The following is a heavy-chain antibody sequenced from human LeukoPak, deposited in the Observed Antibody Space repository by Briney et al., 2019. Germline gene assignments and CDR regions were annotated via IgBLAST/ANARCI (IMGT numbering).Heavy chain of an antibody. Sequence: GESLKISCKGSGYSFTNYWIGWVRQMPGKGLEWMGIIYPGDSDTRYSPSFQGQVTISADKSISTAYLQWSSLKASDTAMYYCARQGIAVAGTGYYGMDVWGQGTTVTVSS. CDR2: IYPGDSDT. CDR1: GYSFTNYW. D-gene: IGHD6-19*01. CDR3: ARQGIAVAGTGYYGMDV. V-gene: IGHV5-51*01. J-gene: IGHJ6*02.